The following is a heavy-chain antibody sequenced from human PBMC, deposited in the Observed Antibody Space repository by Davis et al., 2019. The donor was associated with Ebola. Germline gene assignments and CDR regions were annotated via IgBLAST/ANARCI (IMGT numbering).Heavy chain of an antibody. Sequence: GESLKISCAASGFSFSRYWMHWVRQAPGKGLVWVSRIQSDGSTKSYADSVKGRFTISRDNAKNSLYLQMNSLRAEDTAVYYCARERWLQSYYFDYWGQGTLVTVSS. CDR3: ARERWLQSYYFDY. J-gene: IGHJ4*02. V-gene: IGHV3-74*01. D-gene: IGHD5-24*01. CDR2: IQSDGSTK. CDR1: GFSFSRYW.